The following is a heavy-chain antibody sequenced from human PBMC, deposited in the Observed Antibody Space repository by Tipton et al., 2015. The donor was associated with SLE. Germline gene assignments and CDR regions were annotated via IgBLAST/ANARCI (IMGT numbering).Heavy chain of an antibody. J-gene: IGHJ4*02. V-gene: IGHV3-7*01. CDR1: GLSFGSCW. D-gene: IGHD4-17*01. CDR3: ARDPAYGAIDY. Sequence: VQLVQSGGGLVQPGGSLRLSCAASGLSFGSCWMTWVRQAPGKGLEWVANINPDGSNKYHVDSAKDRFTISRDNAENSLFLQMNSLRAEDTAVYYCARDPAYGAIDYWGQGTLVTVSS. CDR2: INPDGSNK.